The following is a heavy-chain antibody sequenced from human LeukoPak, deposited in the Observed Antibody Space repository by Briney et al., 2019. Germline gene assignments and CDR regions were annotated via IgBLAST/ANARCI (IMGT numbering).Heavy chain of an antibody. D-gene: IGHD6-13*01. Sequence: SETLSLTCTVSGGSISSHYWSWIRQPPGKELEWIGYIYYNGNTNYNPSLNSRVTMSVDTSKNQFSLRLSSVTAADTAVYYCARGGSSSSLNHFDYWGQGTLVTVSS. J-gene: IGHJ4*02. CDR2: IYYNGNT. CDR1: GGSISSHY. V-gene: IGHV4-59*11. CDR3: ARGGSSSSLNHFDY.